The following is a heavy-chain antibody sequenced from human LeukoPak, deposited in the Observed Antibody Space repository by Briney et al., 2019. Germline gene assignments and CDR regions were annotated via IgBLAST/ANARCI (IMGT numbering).Heavy chain of an antibody. CDR1: GFTFGTYS. J-gene: IGHJ4*02. CDR3: AREDRALPLDY. V-gene: IGHV3-21*01. CDR2: ITGSSSYI. D-gene: IGHD3-16*02. Sequence: GGSLRLACAASGFTFGTYSMNWVRQAPGKGLEWVSSITGSSSYIYYADSVKGRFTISRDNAKNSLCLQMNRLRAEDTAVYYCAREDRALPLDYWSQGTLVTVSS.